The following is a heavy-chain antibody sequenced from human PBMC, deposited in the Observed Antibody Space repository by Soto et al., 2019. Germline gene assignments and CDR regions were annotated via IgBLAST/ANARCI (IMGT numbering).Heavy chain of an antibody. J-gene: IGHJ3*02. CDR3: ARVIAAAASKAFDI. D-gene: IGHD6-13*01. CDR2: IYYSGST. CDR1: GGSISSGGYY. V-gene: IGHV4-31*03. Sequence: NPSETLSLTCTVSGGSISSGGYYWSWIRQHPGKGLEWIGYIYYSGSTYYNPSLKSRVTISVDTSKNQFSLKLSSVTAADTAVYYCARVIAAAASKAFDIWGQGTMVTVSS.